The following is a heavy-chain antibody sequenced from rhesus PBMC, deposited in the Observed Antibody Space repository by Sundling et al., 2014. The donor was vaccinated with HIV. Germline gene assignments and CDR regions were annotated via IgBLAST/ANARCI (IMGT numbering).Heavy chain of an antibody. CDR3: ARDPAGLLRHFDS. D-gene: IGHD3-28*01. CDR1: GFIFSDHY. J-gene: IGHJ4*01. CDR2: IRTKTHDEAA. Sequence: EVRLVESGGGLVQPGGSLRLSCEASGFIFSDHYMGWVRRAPGKGPEWVAFIRTKTHDEAADYAASVKDRFIISRDDSKSIAFLQMNSLKTEDTAVYYCARDPAGLLRHFDSWGQGVLVTVSS. V-gene: IGHV3-116*02.